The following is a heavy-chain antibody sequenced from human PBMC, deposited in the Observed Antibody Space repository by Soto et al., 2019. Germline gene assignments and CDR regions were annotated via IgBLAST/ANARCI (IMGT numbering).Heavy chain of an antibody. V-gene: IGHV4-59*01. CDR3: ASYDDSSGYYCG. CDR2: IYYSGST. D-gene: IGHD3-22*01. Sequence: PSETLSLTCTVSGGSISSYYWSWIRQPPGKGLEWIGYIYYSGSTNYNPSLKSRVTISVDTSKNQFSLKLSSVTAADTAVYYCASYDDSSGYYCGWGQGTLVTVSS. CDR1: GGSISSYY. J-gene: IGHJ4*02.